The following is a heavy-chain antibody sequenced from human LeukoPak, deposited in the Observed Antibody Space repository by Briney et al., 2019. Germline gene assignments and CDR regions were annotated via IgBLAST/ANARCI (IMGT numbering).Heavy chain of an antibody. CDR3: AKGLGYCSGGSCYSDYYYGMDV. CDR1: GFTFSSYA. D-gene: IGHD2-15*01. Sequence: GGSLRLSCAASGFTFSSYAMSWARQAPGKGLEWVSAISGSGGSTYYADSVKGRFTISRDNSKNTLYLQMNSLRAEDTAVYYCAKGLGYCSGGSCYSDYYYGMDVWGKGTTVTVSS. V-gene: IGHV3-23*01. CDR2: ISGSGGST. J-gene: IGHJ6*04.